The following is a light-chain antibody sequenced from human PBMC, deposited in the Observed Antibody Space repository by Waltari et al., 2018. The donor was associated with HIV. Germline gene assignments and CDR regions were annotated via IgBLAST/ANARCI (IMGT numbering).Light chain of an antibody. CDR2: GAS. Sequence: IVMTQSPATLSVSAGERATLSCRASQSVSSNLAWYQQKPGQAPRLLIYGASTRATGIPARFSGSGSGTEFTLTISSLQSEDFAVYYCQQYYNWPPYTFGQGTKLEIK. V-gene: IGKV3-15*01. J-gene: IGKJ2*01. CDR1: QSVSSN. CDR3: QQYYNWPPYT.